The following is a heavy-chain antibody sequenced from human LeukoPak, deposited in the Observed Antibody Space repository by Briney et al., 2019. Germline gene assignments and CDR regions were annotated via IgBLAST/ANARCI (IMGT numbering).Heavy chain of an antibody. D-gene: IGHD5-18*01. CDR1: GFTFSSYG. Sequence: GGSLRLSCAASGFTFSSYGMHWVRQAPGKGLEWVAFIRYDGSNKYYADSVKCRFTISRDNSKNTLYLQMNSLRAGDTAVYYCAIERGYSYGYFDYWGQGTLVTVSS. CDR3: AIERGYSYGYFDY. CDR2: IRYDGSNK. V-gene: IGHV3-30*02. J-gene: IGHJ4*02.